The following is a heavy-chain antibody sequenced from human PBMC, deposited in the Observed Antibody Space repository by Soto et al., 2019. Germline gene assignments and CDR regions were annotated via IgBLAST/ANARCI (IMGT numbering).Heavy chain of an antibody. CDR3: ASGLRLGELSSHPFDY. Sequence: GGSLRLSCAASGFTFDDYAMHWVRQAPGKGLEWVSGISWNSGSIGYADSVKGRFTISRDNAKNSLYLQMNSLRAEDTALYYCASGLRLGELSSHPFDYWGQGTLVTVYS. CDR1: GFTFDDYA. CDR2: ISWNSGSI. D-gene: IGHD3-16*02. J-gene: IGHJ4*02. V-gene: IGHV3-9*01.